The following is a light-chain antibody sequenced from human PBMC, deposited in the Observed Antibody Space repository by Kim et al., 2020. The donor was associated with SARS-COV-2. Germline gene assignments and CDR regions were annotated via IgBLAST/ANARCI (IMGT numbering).Light chain of an antibody. J-gene: IGLJ1*01. V-gene: IGLV3-19*01. Sequence: SSELTQDPAVSVALGQTVRITCQGDSLRSYYASWYQQKPGQAPVLVIYAKNNRPSGIPDRFSGSSSGNTASLTITGAQAEDEADYYCNSRDSSGTFVFAT. CDR1: SLRSYY. CDR3: NSRDSSGTFV. CDR2: AKN.